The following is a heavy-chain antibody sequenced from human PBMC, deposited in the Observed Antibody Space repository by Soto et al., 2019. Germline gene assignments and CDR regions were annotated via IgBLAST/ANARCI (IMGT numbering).Heavy chain of an antibody. CDR3: AEDWVYLPPPLTVSPEGGWVDP. Sequence: EVQLLESGGGLVQPGGSLRLSCAASGFTFSSYAMNWVRQAPGKGLEWVSAISGSGTNTYYADSVKGRFTISRDNSKHTLYQQMNSLRAEDSAVYYGAEDWVYLPPPLTVSPEGGWVDPWGQGTLVTVSS. D-gene: IGHD2-21*02. CDR1: GFTFSSYA. J-gene: IGHJ5*02. CDR2: ISGSGTNT. V-gene: IGHV3-23*01.